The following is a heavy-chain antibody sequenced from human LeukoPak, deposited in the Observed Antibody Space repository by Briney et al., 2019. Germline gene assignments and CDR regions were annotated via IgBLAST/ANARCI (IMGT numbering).Heavy chain of an antibody. D-gene: IGHD4-23*01. CDR1: GFTFDNYG. J-gene: IGHJ4*02. CDR3: ARASSYGGSYYFDY. Sequence: GGSLRLSCAVSGFTFDNYGMNWVRQAPGKGLEWVSNINWKGSSTGYADSVKGRFTISRDNAKNSLYLQMNSLRTEDTALYHCARASSYGGSYYFDYWGQGTLVTVSS. CDR2: INWKGSST. V-gene: IGHV3-20*01.